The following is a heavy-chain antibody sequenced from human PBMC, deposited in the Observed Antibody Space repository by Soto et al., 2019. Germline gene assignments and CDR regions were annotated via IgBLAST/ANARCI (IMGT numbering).Heavy chain of an antibody. CDR2: ISGSGGST. V-gene: IGHV3-23*01. Sequence: GGSLRLSCAASGFTVSSNYMSWVRQAPGKGLEWVSAISGSGGSTYYADSVKGRFTISRDNSKNTLYLQMNSLRAEDTAVYYCAKDSPQWLVRYYFDYWGQGTLVTVSS. J-gene: IGHJ4*02. CDR1: GFTVSSNY. CDR3: AKDSPQWLVRYYFDY. D-gene: IGHD6-19*01.